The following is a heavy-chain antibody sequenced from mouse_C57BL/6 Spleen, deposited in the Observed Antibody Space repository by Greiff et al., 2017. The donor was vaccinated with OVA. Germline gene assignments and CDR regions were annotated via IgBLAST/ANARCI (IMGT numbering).Heavy chain of an antibody. J-gene: IGHJ4*01. CDR1: GFTFSSYA. Sequence: EVMLVESGGGLVKPGGSLKLSCAASGFTFSSYAMSWVRQTPEKRLEWVATISDGGSYTYYPDNVKGRFTISRDNAKNNLYLQMSHLKSEDTAMYYCARDQGREGYYAMDYWGQGTSVTVSS. CDR2: ISDGGSYT. CDR3: ARDQGREGYYAMDY. D-gene: IGHD3-3*01. V-gene: IGHV5-4*01.